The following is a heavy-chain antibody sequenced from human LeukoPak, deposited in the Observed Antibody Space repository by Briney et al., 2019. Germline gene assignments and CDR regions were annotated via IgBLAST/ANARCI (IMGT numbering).Heavy chain of an antibody. CDR3: ARTQDQQLVDLDY. Sequence: SGPVLVKPTETLTLTCTVSGFSLSNARMGGSWIRQPPGKALEWLAHIFSNDEKSYTTSLNSRLTISKHTSKSQVVLTMTNMAPVDTATYYCARTQDQQLVDLDYWGQGTLVTVSS. CDR1: GFSLSNARMG. J-gene: IGHJ4*02. V-gene: IGHV2-26*01. CDR2: IFSNDEK. D-gene: IGHD6-13*01.